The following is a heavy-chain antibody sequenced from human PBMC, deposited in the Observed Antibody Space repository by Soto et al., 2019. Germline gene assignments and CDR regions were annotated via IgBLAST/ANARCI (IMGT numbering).Heavy chain of an antibody. CDR3: ARDDGWNYRYYDMEV. J-gene: IGHJ6*02. CDR1: GDTFSSYS. D-gene: IGHD1-7*01. Sequence: SLKVYCKSSGDTFSSYSITWVRQAPGQGLEWMGGIIPVFGSANYAQKFQGRVTITADESTSTAYMELSSLRSQDTAVYFCARDDGWNYRYYDMEVWGQGTTVNVSS. CDR2: IIPVFGSA. V-gene: IGHV1-69*13.